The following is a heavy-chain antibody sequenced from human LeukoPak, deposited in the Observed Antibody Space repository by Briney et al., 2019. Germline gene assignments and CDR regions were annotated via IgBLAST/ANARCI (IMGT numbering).Heavy chain of an antibody. CDR2: VYYTGST. CDR1: GDSVSGFY. CDR3: ARGISRREAFDI. V-gene: IGHV4-59*08. D-gene: IGHD2/OR15-2a*01. Sequence: SETLSLTCDVSGDSVSGFYWNWIRQPPGKGLEWIGYVYYTGSTNYNPSLKSRVTISIDTSKNQFSLKLSSVTAADTAVYYCARGISRREAFDIWGQGTMVTVSS. J-gene: IGHJ3*02.